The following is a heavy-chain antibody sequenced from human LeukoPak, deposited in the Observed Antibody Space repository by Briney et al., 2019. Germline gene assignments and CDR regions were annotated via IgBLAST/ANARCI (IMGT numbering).Heavy chain of an antibody. CDR3: ASFFGPGYYFDY. V-gene: IGHV4-61*10. CDR1: GGSFRSGSYY. Sequence: SETLSLTCTVSGGSFRSGSYYWSWIRQPAGKGLEWIGRIYNSENTDYNPSLKSRVTISVDTSKNQFSLKLSSVTAADTAVYYCASFFGPGYYFDYWGQGTLVTVSS. D-gene: IGHD2/OR15-2a*01. J-gene: IGHJ4*02. CDR2: IYNSENT.